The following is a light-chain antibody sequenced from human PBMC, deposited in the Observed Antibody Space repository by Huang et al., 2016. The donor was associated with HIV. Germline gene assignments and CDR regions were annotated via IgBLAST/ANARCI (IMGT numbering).Light chain of an antibody. J-gene: IGKJ2*01. Sequence: DIQMTQSPSSLSASVGDRVTLTCRASQSISSYLHWYQQKPGKAPKLLIYAASSLQSGVPSRFSGSGSGTDFTLTISSLQPEDFATYYCQQSYSTPMYTFGQGTKLEIK. V-gene: IGKV1-39*01. CDR3: QQSYSTPMYT. CDR2: AAS. CDR1: QSISSY.